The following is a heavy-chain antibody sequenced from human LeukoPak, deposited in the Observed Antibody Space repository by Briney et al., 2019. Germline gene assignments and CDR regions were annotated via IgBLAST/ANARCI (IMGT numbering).Heavy chain of an antibody. D-gene: IGHD1-26*01. CDR2: INWNGGST. Sequence: GGSLRLSCAASGFTFGDYGMSWVRQAPGKGLEWVSGINWNGGSTGYADSVKGRFTISRDNAKNSLYLQMNSLRAEDTALYYCARDPLYSGSYEGGDYWGQGTLVTVSS. CDR3: ARDPLYSGSYEGGDY. V-gene: IGHV3-20*04. CDR1: GFTFGDYG. J-gene: IGHJ4*02.